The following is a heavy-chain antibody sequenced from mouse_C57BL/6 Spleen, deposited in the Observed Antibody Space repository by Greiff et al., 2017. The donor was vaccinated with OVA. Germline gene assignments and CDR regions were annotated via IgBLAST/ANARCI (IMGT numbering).Heavy chain of an antibody. CDR1: GYTFTSYW. Sequence: QVQLQQPGAELVKPGASVKMSCKASGYTFTSYWITWVKQRPGQGLEWIGDIYPGSGSTNYNEKFKSKATLTVDTSSSTAYMQLSSLTSEDSAVYYCARRSPYDYAPPYAMDYWGQGASVTVSS. CDR3: ARRSPYDYAPPYAMDY. V-gene: IGHV1-55*01. D-gene: IGHD2-4*01. J-gene: IGHJ4*01. CDR2: IYPGSGST.